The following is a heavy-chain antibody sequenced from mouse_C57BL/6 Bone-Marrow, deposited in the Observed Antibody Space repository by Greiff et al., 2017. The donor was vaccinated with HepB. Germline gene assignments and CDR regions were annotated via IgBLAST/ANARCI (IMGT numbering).Heavy chain of an antibody. V-gene: IGHV1-76*01. CDR1: GYTFTDYY. Sequence: VQLQQSGAELVRPGASVKLSCKASGYTFTDYYINWVKQRPGQGLEWIARIYPGSGNTYYNEKFKGKATLTAEKSSSTAYMQLSSLTSEDSAVYFCAVITEAYWGQGTLVTVSA. J-gene: IGHJ3*01. D-gene: IGHD1-1*01. CDR2: IYPGSGNT. CDR3: AVITEAY.